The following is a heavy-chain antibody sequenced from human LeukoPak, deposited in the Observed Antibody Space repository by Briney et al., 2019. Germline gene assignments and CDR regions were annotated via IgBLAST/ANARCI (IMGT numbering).Heavy chain of an antibody. J-gene: IGHJ5*02. V-gene: IGHV4-59*01. D-gene: IGHD2-15*01. Sequence: SETLSLTGTVSGGSISSYYWSWIRQPPGKGLEWIGYIYYSGSTNYNPSLKSRVTISVDTSKNQFSLKPSSVTAADTAVYYCARLHGYCSGGSCYGWFDPWGQGTLVTVSS. CDR1: GGSISSYY. CDR3: ARLHGYCSGGSCYGWFDP. CDR2: IYYSGST.